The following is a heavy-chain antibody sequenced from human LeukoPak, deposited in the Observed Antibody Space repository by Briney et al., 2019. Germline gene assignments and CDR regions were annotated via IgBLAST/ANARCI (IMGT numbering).Heavy chain of an antibody. Sequence: PSETLSLTCTVSGGSISSSSYYWGWIRQPPGKGLEWIGSIYYSGSTNYNPSLKSRVTISVDTSKNQFSLNLSSVTAADTAVYYCARGPYYGSGHMDVWGKGTTVTISS. CDR1: GGSISSSSYY. V-gene: IGHV4-39*07. D-gene: IGHD3-10*01. CDR3: ARGPYYGSGHMDV. J-gene: IGHJ6*03. CDR2: IYYSGST.